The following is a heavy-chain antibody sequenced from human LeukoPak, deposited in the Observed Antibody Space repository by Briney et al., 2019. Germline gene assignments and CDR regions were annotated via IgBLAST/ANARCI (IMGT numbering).Heavy chain of an antibody. CDR2: ISWDSGSI. V-gene: IGHV3-9*01. Sequence: GRPLRLSCAASGFIFGDYAMHWVRQVPGKGLEWVSGISWDSGSIAYADSVKGLFTISRDNAKNFLYLQMNTLRDEDTALYYCAKSFGTLILRNYFNSWGQGTPVTVSS. CDR1: GFIFGDYA. J-gene: IGHJ4*02. D-gene: IGHD3-22*01. CDR3: AKSFGTLILRNYFNS.